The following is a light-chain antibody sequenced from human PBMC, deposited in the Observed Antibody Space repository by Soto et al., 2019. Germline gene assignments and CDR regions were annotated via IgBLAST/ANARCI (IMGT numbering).Light chain of an antibody. V-gene: IGLV2-11*01. CDR3: CSYAGSYTFWV. CDR1: SSDVGGYNY. Sequence: QSALTQPRSVSGSPGQSVTISCTGTSSDVGGYNYVSWYQQHPGKAPKLMIYDVSKRPSGVPDCFSGSKSGNTASLTISGPQAEDEADYYCCSYAGSYTFWVFGGGTKVTVL. CDR2: DVS. J-gene: IGLJ3*02.